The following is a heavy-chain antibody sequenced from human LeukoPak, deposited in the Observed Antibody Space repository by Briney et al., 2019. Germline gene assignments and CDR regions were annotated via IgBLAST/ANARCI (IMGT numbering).Heavy chain of an antibody. CDR1: GGSISSYY. D-gene: IGHD1-26*01. J-gene: IGHJ4*02. CDR2: IYYSGST. V-gene: IGHV4-59*04. CDR3: ARQGSGNYLSPVNY. Sequence: PSETLSLTCTVSGGSISSYYWSWIRQPPGKGLEWIGTIYYSGSTYYNPSLKSRVTISVDTSKNQFSLKLSSVTAADTAMYYCARQGSGNYLSPVNYWGQGTLVTVSS.